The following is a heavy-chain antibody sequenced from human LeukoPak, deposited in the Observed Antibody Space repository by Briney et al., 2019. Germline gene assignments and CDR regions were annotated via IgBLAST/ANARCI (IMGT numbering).Heavy chain of an antibody. J-gene: IGHJ3*02. Sequence: ASVKVSCKASGYTFISYAMNWVRQAPGQGLEWMGWINTNTGNPTFAQGFTGRFVFSLDTSVSTAYLQISSLKAEDTAVYYCARDPGHYGSGARGGFDIWGQGTMVTVSS. V-gene: IGHV7-4-1*02. CDR3: ARDPGHYGSGARGGFDI. D-gene: IGHD3-10*01. CDR2: INTNTGNP. CDR1: GYTFISYA.